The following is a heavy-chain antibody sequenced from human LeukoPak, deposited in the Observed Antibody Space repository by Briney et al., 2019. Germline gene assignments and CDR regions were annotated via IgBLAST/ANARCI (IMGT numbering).Heavy chain of an antibody. V-gene: IGHV3-7*03. CDR2: IKQDGSEK. D-gene: IGHD1-26*01. CDR1: GFTLSSYW. Sequence: GGSLRLSCAASGFTLSSYWRSWVRQAQGKGLEWVANIKQDGSEKYYVDSVKGRFTISRDNAKNSLYLQMNSLRAEDTAVYYCARRGVGYWGQGTLVTVSS. CDR3: ARRGVGY. J-gene: IGHJ4*02.